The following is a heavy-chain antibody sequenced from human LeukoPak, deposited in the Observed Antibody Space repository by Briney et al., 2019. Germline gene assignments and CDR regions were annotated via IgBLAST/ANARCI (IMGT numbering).Heavy chain of an antibody. D-gene: IGHD7-27*01. V-gene: IGHV1-18*01. CDR2: ISAYNGNT. J-gene: IGHJ6*03. Sequence: ASVKVSCKASGYTFTSYGISWVRQAPGQGLEWMGWISAYNGNTNYAQKLQGRVTMTTDTSTSTAYMELRSLRSDATDVYYCARVGIWGSSYYFYMDDWGKGTTVTVSS. CDR1: GYTFTSYG. CDR3: ARVGIWGSSYYFYMDD.